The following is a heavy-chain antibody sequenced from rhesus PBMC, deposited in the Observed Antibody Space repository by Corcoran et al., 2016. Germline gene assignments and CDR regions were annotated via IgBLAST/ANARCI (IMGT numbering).Heavy chain of an antibody. J-gene: IGHJ1*01. D-gene: IGHD5-24*01. CDR1: GGSISDSYR. V-gene: IGHV4S10*01. CDR3: ARPRDSGGGENVEF. Sequence: QVQLQESGPGVVKPSETLSLTCAVSGGSISDSYRWSWIRQPPGKGLGWIGYIYGSSTNTNYNPSLKSRGTISKVTSKNQFSLTLSSLTSADTAVYYCARPRDSGGGENVEFWDQGALVTVSS. CDR2: IYGSSTNT.